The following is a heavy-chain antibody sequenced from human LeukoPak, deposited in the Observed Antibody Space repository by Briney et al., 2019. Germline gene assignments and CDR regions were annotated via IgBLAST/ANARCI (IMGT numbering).Heavy chain of an antibody. CDR1: GGSISSYY. V-gene: IGHV4-59*08. J-gene: IGHJ4*02. CDR3: ARTYGVLNAFDY. CDR2: IYYSGST. Sequence: SETLSLTCTVSGGSISSYYWSWIRQPPGKGLEWIGYIYYSGSTNYNPSLKSRVTISVDTSKNQFSLKLSSVTAADTAVYYCARTYGVLNAFDYWGQGTLVTVSS. D-gene: IGHD4-17*01.